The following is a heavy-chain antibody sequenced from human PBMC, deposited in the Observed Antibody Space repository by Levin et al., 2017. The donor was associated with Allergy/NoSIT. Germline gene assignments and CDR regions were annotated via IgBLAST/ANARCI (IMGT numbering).Heavy chain of an antibody. J-gene: IGHJ6*03. CDR1: GGSISSSTYY. V-gene: IGHV4-39*01. CDR2: IYYSGST. D-gene: IGHD1/OR15-1a*01. Sequence: SQTLSLTCTVSGGSISSSTYYWGWIRQPPGKGLEWIGTIYYSGSTYYNPSLKSRVTISVDTSKNQFSLNLSSVTAADTAVYYCTRGGAGTSVVYYYYYMDVWGKGTTVTVSS. CDR3: TRGGAGTSVVYYYYYMDV.